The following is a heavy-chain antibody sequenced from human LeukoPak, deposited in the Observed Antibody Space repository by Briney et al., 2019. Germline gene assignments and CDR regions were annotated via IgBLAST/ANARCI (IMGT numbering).Heavy chain of an antibody. J-gene: IGHJ4*02. CDR2: IYYSGST. V-gene: IGHV4-59*01. Sequence: SGTLSLTCTVSGGSISSYYWSWIRQPPGKGLEWIGYIYYSGSTNYNPSLKSRVTISVDTSKNQFSLKLSSVTAADTAVYYCARVSSSGWYGGVDYWGQGTLVTVSS. D-gene: IGHD6-19*01. CDR3: ARVSSSGWYGGVDY. CDR1: GGSISSYY.